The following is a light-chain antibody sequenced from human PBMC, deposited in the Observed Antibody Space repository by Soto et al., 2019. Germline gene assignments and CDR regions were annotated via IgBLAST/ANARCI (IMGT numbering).Light chain of an antibody. J-gene: IGLJ1*01. V-gene: IGLV2-14*01. CDR2: EVS. CDR1: SSDVGGYNY. CDR3: SSYTSSSTLYV. Sequence: QSVLTQPASVSGSPGQAITISCTGTSSDVGGYNYVSWYQQHPGKAPKLMIYEVSNRPSGVSNRFSGSKSGNTASLTISGLQADDEADYYCSSYTSSSTLYVFGTGTKLTDL.